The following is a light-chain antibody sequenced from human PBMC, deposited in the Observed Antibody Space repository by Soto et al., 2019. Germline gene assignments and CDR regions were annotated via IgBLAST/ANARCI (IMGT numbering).Light chain of an antibody. CDR1: QSVSSSY. CDR3: QQYGSSQPLLYT. J-gene: IGKJ2*01. Sequence: EIVLTQSPGTLSLSPGERATLSCRASQSVSSSYLAWYQQKPGQAPRLLIYGASSRATGIPDRFSGSGSGTDFTLTISRLEPEDFAVYYCQQYGSSQPLLYTFGQGTKLEIK. CDR2: GAS. V-gene: IGKV3-20*01.